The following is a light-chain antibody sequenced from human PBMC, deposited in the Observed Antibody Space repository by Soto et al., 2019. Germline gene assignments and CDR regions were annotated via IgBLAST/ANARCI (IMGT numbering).Light chain of an antibody. Sequence: DIQLTQSPSFLSASVGDRVTITCRASQGISSYLAWYQQKPGKAPKLLIYAASTLQSGVPSRFSGSGSGTEFTLTISSLQPEDCATYDCQQLNSYRALSFGGGTKVEIK. J-gene: IGKJ4*01. CDR2: AAS. CDR3: QQLNSYRALS. V-gene: IGKV1-9*01. CDR1: QGISSY.